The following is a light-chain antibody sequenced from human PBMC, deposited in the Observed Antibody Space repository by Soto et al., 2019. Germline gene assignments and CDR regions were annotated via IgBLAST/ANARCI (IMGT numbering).Light chain of an antibody. V-gene: IGLV2-11*01. CDR2: DVT. Sequence: QSALTQPASVSGSPGQSITISCTGTSGDIGSYNYVSWYQQHPGKAPKLIIYDVTKRPSGVPDRFSGSKSGNTASLIISGLQAADEAEYYCCCCSYAGSSSFRVLFGGGTQLTVL. CDR1: SGDIGSYNY. CDR3: CSYAGSSSFRVL. J-gene: IGLJ2*01.